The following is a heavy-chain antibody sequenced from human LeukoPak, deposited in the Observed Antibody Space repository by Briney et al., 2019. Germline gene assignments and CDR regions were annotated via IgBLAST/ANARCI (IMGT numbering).Heavy chain of an antibody. CDR2: IRYDGSDK. CDR3: AKAPATYVVCCHYIDV. V-gene: IGHV3-30*02. J-gene: IGHJ6*03. D-gene: IGHD2-21*01. Sequence: GGSLRLSCAASGFTLRGYGMHWVRQAPGKGLEWVAFIRYDGSDKSYTDSVKGRFTISRDNSENTLYLQINSLRVEDTAVYYCAKAPATYVVCCHYIDVWGEGTTITVSS. CDR1: GFTLRGYG.